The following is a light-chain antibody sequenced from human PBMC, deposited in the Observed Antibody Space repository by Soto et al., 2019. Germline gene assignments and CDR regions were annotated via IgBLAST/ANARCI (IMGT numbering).Light chain of an antibody. V-gene: IGKV3-20*01. Sequence: EIVLTQSPGTLSLSPGERATLSCRASQSVRSSYLAWYQQKPGQAPRLLIYGASSRATGIPDRFSGSGSGTDVTLTISRLEPEDFAVYYCQQYGSSPLVTFGPGTKVDIK. CDR1: QSVRSSY. J-gene: IGKJ3*01. CDR3: QQYGSSPLVT. CDR2: GAS.